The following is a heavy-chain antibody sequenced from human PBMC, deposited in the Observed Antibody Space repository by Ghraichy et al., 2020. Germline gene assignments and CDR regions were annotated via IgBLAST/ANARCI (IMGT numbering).Heavy chain of an antibody. CDR1: GGTFSSYA. CDR3: ARGLSGSYYASYFQH. V-gene: IGHV1-69*13. J-gene: IGHJ1*01. Sequence: SVKVSCKASGGTFSSYAISWVRQAPGQGLEWMGGIIPIFGTANYAQKFQGRVTITADESTSTTYMELSSLRSEDTAVYYCARGLSGSYYASYFQHWGQGTLVTVSS. CDR2: IIPIFGTA. D-gene: IGHD1-26*01.